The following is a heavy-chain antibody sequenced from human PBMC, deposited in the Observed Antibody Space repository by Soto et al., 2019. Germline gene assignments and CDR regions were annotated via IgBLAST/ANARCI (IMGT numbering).Heavy chain of an antibody. J-gene: IGHJ5*02. V-gene: IGHV4-61*01. CDR3: ARGKIWFDP. CDR2: IYYSGST. Sequence: SETLSLTCTVSGVSVSSGSFYWSWLRQPPGKGLEWIGYIYYSGSTNYNPSLKSRVTISVDTSKNQFSLKLSSVTAADTAVYYCARGKIWFDPWGQGTLVTVSS. CDR1: GVSVSSGSFY.